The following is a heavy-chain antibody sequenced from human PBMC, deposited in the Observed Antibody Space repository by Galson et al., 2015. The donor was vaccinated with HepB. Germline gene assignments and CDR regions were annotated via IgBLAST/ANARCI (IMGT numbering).Heavy chain of an antibody. Sequence: SLRLSCAVSGFAFSSYEMNWVRQAPGKGLEWVSYISRSGSVIYYADSVKGRFTIYRDDAKSSLYLHMNSLRVEDTAVYYCARDARWERLAYWGQGTLVTVSS. CDR2: ISRSGSVI. CDR3: ARDARWERLAY. J-gene: IGHJ4*02. CDR1: GFAFSSYE. V-gene: IGHV3-48*03. D-gene: IGHD1-26*01.